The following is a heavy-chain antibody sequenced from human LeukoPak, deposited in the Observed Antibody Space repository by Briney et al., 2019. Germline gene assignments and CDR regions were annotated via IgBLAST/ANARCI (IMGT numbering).Heavy chain of an antibody. D-gene: IGHD2-15*01. CDR3: ARGRGLHCSGGSCYYYYYYGMDV. CDR1: GGSLSGYY. V-gene: IGHV4-34*01. J-gene: IGHJ6*02. CDR2: INHSGST. Sequence: PSETLSLTCAVYGGSLSGYYWSWIRQPPGKGLEWIGEINHSGSTNYNPSLKSRVTISVDTSKNQFSLKLSSVTAADTAVYYCARGRGLHCSGGSCYYYYYYGMDVWGQGTTVTVSS.